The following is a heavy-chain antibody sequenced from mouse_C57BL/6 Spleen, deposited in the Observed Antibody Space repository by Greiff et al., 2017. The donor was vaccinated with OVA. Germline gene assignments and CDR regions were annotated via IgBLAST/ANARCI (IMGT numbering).Heavy chain of an antibody. CDR2: INPYNGDT. J-gene: IGHJ3*01. D-gene: IGHD1-1*01. Sequence: EVKLMESGPELVKPGDSVKISCKASGYSFTGYFMNWVMQSHGKSLEWIGRINPYNGDTFYNQKFKGKATLTVDKSSSTAHMELRSLTSEDSAVYYCARDGSSPPFAYWGQGTLVTVSA. CDR3: ARDGSSPPFAY. V-gene: IGHV1-20*01. CDR1: GYSFTGYF.